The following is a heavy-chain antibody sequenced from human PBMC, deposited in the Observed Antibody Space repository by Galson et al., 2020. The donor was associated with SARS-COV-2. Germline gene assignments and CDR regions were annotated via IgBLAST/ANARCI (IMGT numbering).Heavy chain of an antibody. D-gene: IGHD2-2*01. V-gene: IGHV4-59*01. CDR1: GGSISSYY. Sequence: ETTETLSLTCTVSGGSISSYYWSWIRQPPGKGLEWIGYIYYSGSTNYNPSLKRRVTISVDTSKNQFSPKLSSVTAADTAVYYCARDCSSTSCYDYGMDVWGQGTTVTVSS. CDR2: IYYSGST. CDR3: ARDCSSTSCYDYGMDV. J-gene: IGHJ6*02.